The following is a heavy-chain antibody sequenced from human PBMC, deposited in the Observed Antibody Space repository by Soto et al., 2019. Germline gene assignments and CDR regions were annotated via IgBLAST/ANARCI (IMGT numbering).Heavy chain of an antibody. CDR2: IIPVFGTA. D-gene: IGHD2-15*01. CDR3: SRRAATKRLGTTYYGMDV. Sequence: QVHLVQSGAEVKKPGSSVSVSCKASVGTLRNYGLSRVRQAPGQGLEWMGGIIPVFGTANYTQTFQGRVTISAYKSTSTVYMEVTRVRSAERAVYYCSRRAATKRLGTTYYGMDVCGQGTTVTVAS. V-gene: IGHV1-69*14. CDR1: VGTLRNYG. J-gene: IGHJ6*02.